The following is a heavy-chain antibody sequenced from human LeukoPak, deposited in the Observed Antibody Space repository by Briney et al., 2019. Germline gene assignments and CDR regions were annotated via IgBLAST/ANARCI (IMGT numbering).Heavy chain of an antibody. CDR2: IYYTGST. CDR3: ARRDGHNWDY. J-gene: IGHJ4*02. D-gene: IGHD5-24*01. V-gene: IGHV4-39*01. Sequence: KASETLTLTCTVSGGSISSSPYYWGWIRQPPGKGLEWIATIYYTGSTYYNPSLKSRDTISVDTSKNQFSLRLSSVTAADTAVFYCARRDGHNWDYWCQGTLVTVSS. CDR1: GGSISSSPYY.